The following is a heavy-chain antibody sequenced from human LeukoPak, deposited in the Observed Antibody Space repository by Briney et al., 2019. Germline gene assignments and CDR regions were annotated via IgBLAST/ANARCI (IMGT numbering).Heavy chain of an antibody. Sequence: GASVKVSCKASGYTFTSYYMHWVRQAPGHGLEWMGIINPSGGSTDYAQKLQGRVTMTRDTSTSTVYMELSSLRSEDTAVYYCAREVLGDIVVVAAARFDYWGQGTLVTVSS. CDR3: AREVLGDIVVVAAARFDY. D-gene: IGHD2-2*01. V-gene: IGHV1-46*03. J-gene: IGHJ4*02. CDR1: GYTFTSYY. CDR2: INPSGGST.